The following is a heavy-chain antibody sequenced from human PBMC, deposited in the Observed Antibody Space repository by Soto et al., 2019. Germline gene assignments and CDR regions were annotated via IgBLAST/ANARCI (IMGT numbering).Heavy chain of an antibody. J-gene: IGHJ4*02. D-gene: IGHD3-9*01. V-gene: IGHV4-31*03. CDR2: IYYSGST. CDR3: ARGLDDTYFDY. CDR1: GGSISSGGYY. Sequence: QVQLQESGPGLVKPSQTLSLTCTVSGGSISSGGYYWSWIRQHPGKGLEWIGYIYYSGSTYYNPSLKSXXTXSXXTSKNQFSLKLSSVTAADTAVYYCARGLDDTYFDYWGQGTLVTVSS.